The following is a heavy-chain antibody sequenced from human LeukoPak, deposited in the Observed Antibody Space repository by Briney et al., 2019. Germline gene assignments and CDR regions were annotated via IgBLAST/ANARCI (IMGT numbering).Heavy chain of an antibody. J-gene: IGHJ4*02. V-gene: IGHV3-30-3*01. CDR1: GFTFSSYA. CDR2: ISYDGSNK. D-gene: IGHD5-18*01. Sequence: GGSLRLSCAASGFTFSSYAMHWVRQAPGKGLEWVAVISYDGSNKYYADSVKGRFTISRDNSKNTLYLQMNSLRAGDTAVYYCAREGGYSYGYANDYWGQGTLVTVSS. CDR3: AREGGYSYGYANDY.